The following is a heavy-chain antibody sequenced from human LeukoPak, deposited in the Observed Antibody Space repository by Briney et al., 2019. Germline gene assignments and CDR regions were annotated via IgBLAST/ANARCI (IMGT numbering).Heavy chain of an antibody. CDR3: ARGTDTIFGVVMLGDI. V-gene: IGHV1-69*13. D-gene: IGHD3-3*01. Sequence: SVKVSCKASGGTFSSYGISWVRQAPGQGLEWMGGIIPILGTAKYAQKFQGRVTVTEDESTRTAYMELSNLRSEDTAIYYCARGTDTIFGVVMLGDIWGQGTMVTVSS. CDR1: GGTFSSYG. CDR2: IIPILGTA. J-gene: IGHJ3*02.